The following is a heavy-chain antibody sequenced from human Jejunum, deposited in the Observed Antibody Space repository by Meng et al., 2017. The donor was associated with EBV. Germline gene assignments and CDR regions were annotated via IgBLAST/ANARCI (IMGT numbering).Heavy chain of an antibody. CDR2: VNPKSGGS. CDR3: ARVVPGPGTSMADF. J-gene: IGHJ4*02. Sequence: QVQLVQSGAEVKNPXASVKVSCKASGYTFSDYYIHWVRQAPGQGLEWMGRVNPKSGGSNFAQKFQGRVTMTRDTAIRTAYMELTSLRSDDTALYYCARVVPGPGTSMADFWGQGTLVTVSS. V-gene: IGHV1-2*06. CDR1: GYTFSDYY. D-gene: IGHD3-10*01.